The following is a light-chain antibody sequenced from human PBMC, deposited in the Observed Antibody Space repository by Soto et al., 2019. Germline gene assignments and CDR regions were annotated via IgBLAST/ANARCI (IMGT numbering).Light chain of an antibody. CDR3: QQYGSSPPS. V-gene: IGKV3-20*01. J-gene: IGKJ2*01. CDR1: ESVSSGY. CDR2: VAI. Sequence: EIVLTQSPGTLSLSPGERVTLSCRASESVSSGYIGWYQQKPGQAPRLVIFVAIGRATGIPDRFRGSGSGTDSTLTISSLEPEDFAVYYCQQYGSSPPSCGQGTKLEIK.